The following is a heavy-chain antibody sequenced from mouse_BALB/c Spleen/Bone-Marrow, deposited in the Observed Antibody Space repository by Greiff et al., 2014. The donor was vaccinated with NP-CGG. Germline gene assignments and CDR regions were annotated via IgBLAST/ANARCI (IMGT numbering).Heavy chain of an antibody. V-gene: IGHV14-4*02. CDR2: IDPENGDT. CDR1: GFNFKDYY. CDR3: NARGDYDFDYFDY. J-gene: IGHJ2*01. D-gene: IGHD2-4*01. Sequence: VQLQQSGAELVRSGASVKLSCTASGFNFKDYYMHWVKQRPEQGLEWIGWIDPENGDTEYAPKFQGKTTMTADTSSNTAYLQLSSLTSEDTAVYYCNARGDYDFDYFDYWGQGTTLTVSS.